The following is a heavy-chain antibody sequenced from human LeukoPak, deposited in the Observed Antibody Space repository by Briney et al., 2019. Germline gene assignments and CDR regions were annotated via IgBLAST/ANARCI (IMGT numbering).Heavy chain of an antibody. J-gene: IGHJ4*02. CDR3: ARTYYYGSGSSPPDYFDY. CDR1: GFTFSSYS. D-gene: IGHD3-10*01. Sequence: GRSLRLSCAASGFTFSSYSMTWVRQAPGKGLEWVSSISSSSSYLYYADSVKGRFTISRDNAKNSLYLQMNSLRAEDTAVYYCARTYYYGSGSSPPDYFDYWGRGTLVTVSS. V-gene: IGHV3-21*01. CDR2: ISSSSSYL.